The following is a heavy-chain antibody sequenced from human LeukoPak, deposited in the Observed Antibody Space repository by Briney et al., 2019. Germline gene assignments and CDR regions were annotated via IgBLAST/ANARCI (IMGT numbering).Heavy chain of an antibody. J-gene: IGHJ5*02. CDR1: GFIFDDYA. D-gene: IGHD1-26*01. Sequence: GGSLRLSCAASGFIFDDYAMSWVRQVPGKGLEWVSGINWNGGSTGYADSVKGRFTISRDNAKNSLYLQMNSLRAEDTALYYCARVGGSGSYFLNWFDPWGQGTLVTVSS. V-gene: IGHV3-20*04. CDR2: INWNGGST. CDR3: ARVGGSGSYFLNWFDP.